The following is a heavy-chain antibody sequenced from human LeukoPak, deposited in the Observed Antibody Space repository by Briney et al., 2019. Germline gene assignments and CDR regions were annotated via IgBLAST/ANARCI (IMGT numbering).Heavy chain of an antibody. CDR3: ARDLNWETY. D-gene: IGHD7-27*01. J-gene: IGHJ4*02. CDR1: GFSFSSYA. Sequence: GGSLRLSCAASGFSFSSYAMTWVRQAPGKGLEWVANIKTDGSQIYYVDSVKGRFTISRDNAKNSLYLQMNSLRAEDTAVYYCARDLNWETYWGQGTLVSVSS. CDR2: IKTDGSQI. V-gene: IGHV3-7*01.